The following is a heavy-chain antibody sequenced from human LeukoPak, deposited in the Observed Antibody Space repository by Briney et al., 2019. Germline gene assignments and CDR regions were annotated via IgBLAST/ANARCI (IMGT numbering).Heavy chain of an antibody. CDR3: ARSSSSSHFDY. CDR1: GGSFSGYY. D-gene: IGHD6-6*01. Sequence: SETLSLTCAVYGGSFSGYYWSWIRQPPGKGLEWIGEINHSGSTNYNPSFKSRVTISVDTSKNQFSLKLSSVTAADTAVYYCARSSSSSHFDYWGQGTLVTVSS. V-gene: IGHV4-34*01. CDR2: INHSGST. J-gene: IGHJ4*02.